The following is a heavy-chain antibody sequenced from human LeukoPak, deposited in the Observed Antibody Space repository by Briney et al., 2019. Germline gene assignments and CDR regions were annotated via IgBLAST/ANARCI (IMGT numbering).Heavy chain of an antibody. V-gene: IGHV3-74*01. CDR2: IKSDGSNT. J-gene: IGHJ4*02. D-gene: IGHD3-3*01. Sequence: GSLRLSCAASGFTFSSYWMHWVRQAPGKGLVWVSRIKSDGSNTNYADSVKGRFTISRDNAKNTLHLLMNSLRAEDTAVYYCARGGYYGSGRYYFDSWGQGTLVTVSS. CDR1: GFTFSSYW. CDR3: ARGGYYGSGRYYFDS.